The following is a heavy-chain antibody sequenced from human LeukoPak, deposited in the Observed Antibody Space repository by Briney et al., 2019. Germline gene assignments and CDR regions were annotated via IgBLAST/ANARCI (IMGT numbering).Heavy chain of an antibody. CDR2: IFYSGIT. D-gene: IGHD6-13*01. CDR1: GGSISSSSYY. V-gene: IGHV4-39*01. CDR3: ARHDSSSHIFDY. Sequence: SSETLSLTCTVSGGSISSSSYYWGWIRQPPGKGLEWIGNIFYSGITYYNPSLKSRVTISVDTSKSQFSLKLSSVTAADTAVYYCARHDSSSHIFDYWGQGTLVTVSS. J-gene: IGHJ4*02.